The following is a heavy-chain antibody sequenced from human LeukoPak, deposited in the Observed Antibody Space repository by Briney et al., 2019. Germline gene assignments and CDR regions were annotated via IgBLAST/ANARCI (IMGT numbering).Heavy chain of an antibody. CDR2: VNSDGSST. J-gene: IGHJ4*02. CDR3: ATGLGHYYDY. D-gene: IGHD3-22*01. Sequence: GESLKISCAASGISFNNYWMHWVRQAPGEGLVWVSRVNSDGSSTVYADSVKGRFTISRDNARTTAYLQMSSLRPDDTATYYCATGLGHYYDYWGQGTLVIVSS. V-gene: IGHV3-74*01. CDR1: GISFNNYW.